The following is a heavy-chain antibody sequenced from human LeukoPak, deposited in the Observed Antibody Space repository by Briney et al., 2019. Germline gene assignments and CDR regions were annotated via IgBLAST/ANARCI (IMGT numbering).Heavy chain of an antibody. CDR2: ITPIFGKT. J-gene: IGHJ3*02. Sequence: ASVKVSCKASGGTFSSYTISWVRQAPGQGLEWMGGITPIFGKTNYAQKFQGRLTITTDESTSTAYMELRSLRFEDTAVYYCARHGGITIFGVAQTGGAFDIWGQGTVVTVSS. CDR3: ARHGGITIFGVAQTGGAFDI. D-gene: IGHD3-3*01. CDR1: GGTFSSYT. V-gene: IGHV1-69*05.